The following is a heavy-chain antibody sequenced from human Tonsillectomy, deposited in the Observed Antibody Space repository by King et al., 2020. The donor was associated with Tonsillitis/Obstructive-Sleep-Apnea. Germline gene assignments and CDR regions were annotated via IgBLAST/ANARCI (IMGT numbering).Heavy chain of an antibody. CDR2: MYAGDSDA. V-gene: IGHV5-51*01. CDR1: GYTFTNYW. Sequence: VQLVESGAEVKKPGESLKISCLGSGYTFTNYWIAWVRQMPGKGLESMGIMYAGDSDARYSPAFHGQITFSADRSVNTAYLQWSSLKASDTAIYYCARVGPPALTGNAPGIQYYYMDVWGKGTTVTVSS. CDR3: ARVGPPALTGNAPGIQYYYMDV. J-gene: IGHJ6*03. D-gene: IGHD1-1*01.